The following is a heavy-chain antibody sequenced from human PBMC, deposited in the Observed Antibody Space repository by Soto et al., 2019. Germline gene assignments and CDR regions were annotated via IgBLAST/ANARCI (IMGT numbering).Heavy chain of an antibody. Sequence: QLQLQESGSGLVKPSQTLSLTCAVSGGSISSGGYSGSWIRQPPGKGLEWIGYIYHSGSTYYNPSLKSRVTISVDRSKNQFSLKLSSVTAADTAVYYCARDYGGSNDYWGQGTLVTVSS. V-gene: IGHV4-30-2*01. D-gene: IGHD4-17*01. CDR2: IYHSGST. CDR1: GGSISSGGYS. J-gene: IGHJ4*02. CDR3: ARDYGGSNDY.